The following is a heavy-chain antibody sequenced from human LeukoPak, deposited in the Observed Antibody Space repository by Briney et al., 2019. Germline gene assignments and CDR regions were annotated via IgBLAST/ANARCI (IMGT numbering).Heavy chain of an antibody. V-gene: IGHV4-34*01. J-gene: IGHJ4*02. CDR3: ARGQWFGESPPFDY. D-gene: IGHD3-10*01. CDR2: INHSGST. Sequence: SETLSLTCAVYGGSPSGYYWSWIRQPPGKGLEWIGEINHSGSTNYNPSLKSRVTISVDTSKNQFSLKLSSVTAADTAVYYCARGQWFGESPPFDYWGQGTLVTVSS. CDR1: GGSPSGYY.